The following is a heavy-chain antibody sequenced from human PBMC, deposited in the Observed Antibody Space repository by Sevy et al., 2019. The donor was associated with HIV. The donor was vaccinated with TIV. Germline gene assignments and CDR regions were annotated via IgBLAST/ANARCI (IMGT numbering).Heavy chain of an antibody. CDR3: AKDPSYYYDSSGYYFDY. CDR2: ISGSGGST. D-gene: IGHD3-22*01. J-gene: IGHJ4*02. V-gene: IGHV3-23*01. CDR1: GFTFSSYA. Sequence: GWSLRLSCAASGFTFSSYAMSWVRQAPGKGLEWVSGISGSGGSTYYADSVKGRFTISRDNSKNTLYLQMNSLRAEDTAVYYCAKDPSYYYDSSGYYFDYWGQGTLVTVSS.